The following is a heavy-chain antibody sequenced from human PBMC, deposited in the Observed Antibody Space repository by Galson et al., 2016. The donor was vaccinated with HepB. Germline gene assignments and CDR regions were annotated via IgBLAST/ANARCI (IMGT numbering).Heavy chain of an antibody. J-gene: IGHJ2*01. V-gene: IGHV4-4*02. CDR3: ARGQAKLSCRSNWYFDL. CDR2: IYHTGTT. CDR1: GGSISAPIC. D-gene: IGHD3-16*02. Sequence: SETLSLTCTVSGGSISAPICWSWVRQSPGKGLEWIGEIYHTGTTNYNPSLTSRVSMSVDKSKNQFSLKMRSVTAADTAVYFCARGQAKLSCRSNWYFDLWGRGTLVTVSS.